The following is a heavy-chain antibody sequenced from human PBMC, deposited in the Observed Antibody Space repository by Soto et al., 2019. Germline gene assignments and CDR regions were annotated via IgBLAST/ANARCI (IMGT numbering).Heavy chain of an antibody. CDR2: IRSKAYGGTT. V-gene: IGHV3-49*03. CDR1: GFTFGDYA. CDR3: TRDPTKRVFPVVFWSEPLDY. J-gene: IGHJ4*02. Sequence: PGGSLRLSCTASGFTFGDYAMSWFRQAPGKGLEWVGFIRSKAYGGTTEYAASVNGRFAISRDDSKSIAYLQMNSLKTEDTAVYYCTRDPTKRVFPVVFWSEPLDYWGQGTLVTVSS. D-gene: IGHD3-9*01.